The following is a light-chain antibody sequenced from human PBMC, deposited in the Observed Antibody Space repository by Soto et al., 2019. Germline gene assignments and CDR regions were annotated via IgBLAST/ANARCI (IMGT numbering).Light chain of an antibody. V-gene: IGLV1-44*01. CDR3: ASWDDSLHGPV. CDR1: TSKIGSNT. CDR2: SNN. Sequence: QSVLTQPPSASGTPGQRVTISCSGSTSKIGSNTVSWFQQLPGTAPKLLIYSNNQRPSGVPDRFSGSKSGTSASLAISGLHSEDEADYYCASWDDSLHGPVFGGGTKLTVL. J-gene: IGLJ3*02.